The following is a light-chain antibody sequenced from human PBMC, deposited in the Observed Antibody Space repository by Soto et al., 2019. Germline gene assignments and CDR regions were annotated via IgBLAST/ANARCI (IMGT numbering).Light chain of an antibody. CDR3: SSYTTSNTRQIV. Sequence: QAVVTQEPSFSVSPGGTVTLTCGLTSGSVSISSYPSWYQQTPGQAPRTLIYNTKTRSSGVPDRFSGSILGNRAALTITGAQADDESDYYCSSYTTSNTRQIVFGTGTKLTVL. V-gene: IGLV8-61*01. CDR2: NTK. CDR1: SGSVSISSY. J-gene: IGLJ1*01.